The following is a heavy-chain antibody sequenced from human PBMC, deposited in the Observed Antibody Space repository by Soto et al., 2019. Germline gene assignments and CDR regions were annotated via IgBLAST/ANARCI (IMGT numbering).Heavy chain of an antibody. Sequence: QVQLVQSGAEVKKPGSSVKVSCKASGGPFSNYAISWVRQAPGQWREWMGGIIPIFGTANYAQKFQGRVKITADKATSTAYMKLSSLRSEDTAIYYCARVKKTYYYDTSGYYLDASDICGQWTMVTLSS. CDR1: GGPFSNYA. CDR2: IIPIFGTA. D-gene: IGHD3-22*01. J-gene: IGHJ3*02. V-gene: IGHV1-69*14. CDR3: ARVKKTYYYDTSGYYLDASDI.